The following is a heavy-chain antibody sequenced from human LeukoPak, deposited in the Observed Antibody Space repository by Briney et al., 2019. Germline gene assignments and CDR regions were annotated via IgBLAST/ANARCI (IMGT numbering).Heavy chain of an antibody. D-gene: IGHD2-2*01. CDR3: ARKNLSITSCYGYFDY. Sequence: PSETLSLTCAVYGGSFSDYYWSWIRQPPGKGLEWIGEINHSGSTNYKPSLKSRVTISVDTSKNQFSLKLSSVTAADTAVYYCARKNLSITSCYGYFDYWGQGTLVTVSS. J-gene: IGHJ4*02. V-gene: IGHV4-34*01. CDR2: INHSGST. CDR1: GGSFSDYY.